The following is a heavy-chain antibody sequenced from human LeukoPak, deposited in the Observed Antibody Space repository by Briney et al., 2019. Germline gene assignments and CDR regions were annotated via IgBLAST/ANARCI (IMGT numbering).Heavy chain of an antibody. V-gene: IGHV3-9*01. CDR2: ISWNSGSV. Sequence: PGGSLRLSCVASGFTFDDYAMHWVRQAPGKGLEWVSGISWNSGSVGYADSVKGRFTISRDNSKNTLYLQMNSLRAEDTAVYYCAKRPTWGGFDYWGQGTLVTVSS. D-gene: IGHD3-16*01. CDR3: AKRPTWGGFDY. CDR1: GFTFDDYA. J-gene: IGHJ4*02.